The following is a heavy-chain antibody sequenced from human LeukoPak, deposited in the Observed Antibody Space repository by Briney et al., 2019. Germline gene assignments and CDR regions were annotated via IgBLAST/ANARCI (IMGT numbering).Heavy chain of an antibody. CDR1: GYAFTSYD. J-gene: IGHJ4*02. CDR3: ARGIAAAGWYFDY. Sequence: GASVKVSCKASGYAFTSYDINWVRQATGQGLEWMRWISAYNGNTNYAQKLQGRVTMTTDTSTSTAYMELRSLRSDDTAVYYCARGIAAAGWYFDYWGQGTLVTVSS. CDR2: ISAYNGNT. V-gene: IGHV1-18*01. D-gene: IGHD6-13*01.